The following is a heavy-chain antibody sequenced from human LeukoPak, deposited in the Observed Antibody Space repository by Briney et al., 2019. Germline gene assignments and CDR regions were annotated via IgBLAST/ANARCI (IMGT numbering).Heavy chain of an antibody. J-gene: IGHJ3*01. Sequence: ETLKISCKTSRYSFTSSWIGGARQKTGKGLEWLGIIYPDDSDTRYSPSFQGQVTISADKSISTAYLQWSSLKASDTATYYCAKTQSHLVLGDAFDFWGQGTMVTVSS. CDR2: IYPDDSDT. D-gene: IGHD3-16*01. CDR3: AKTQSHLVLGDAFDF. CDR1: RYSFTSSW. V-gene: IGHV5-51*01.